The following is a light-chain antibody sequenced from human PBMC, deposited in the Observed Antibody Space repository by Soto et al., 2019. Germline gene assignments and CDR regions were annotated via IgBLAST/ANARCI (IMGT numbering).Light chain of an antibody. CDR2: DAS. CDR3: QQRSNWPPVT. Sequence: EIVLTQSPATLSLSPGERATLSCRASQSVSSYLAWYQQKPGQAPRLLIYDASNRAPGIPARFSGRGPGTDFTLTNSSLEPEDFAVYYCQQRSNWPPVTFGQGPGLEMK. CDR1: QSVSSY. J-gene: IGKJ5*01. V-gene: IGKV3-11*01.